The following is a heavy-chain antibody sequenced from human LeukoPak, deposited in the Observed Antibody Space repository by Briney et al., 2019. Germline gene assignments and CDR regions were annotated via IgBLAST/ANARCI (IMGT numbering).Heavy chain of an antibody. V-gene: IGHV4-59*01. CDR3: ARDAGGSGWYYYYYMDV. CDR2: IYYSGST. Sequence: SETLSLTCTVSGGSISSYYWSWIRQPPGNGLEWIGYIYYSGSTNYNPSLKSRVTISVDTSKNQFSLKLSSVTAADTAVYYCARDAGGSGWYYYYYMDVWGKGTTVTVSS. CDR1: GGSISSYY. D-gene: IGHD6-19*01. J-gene: IGHJ6*03.